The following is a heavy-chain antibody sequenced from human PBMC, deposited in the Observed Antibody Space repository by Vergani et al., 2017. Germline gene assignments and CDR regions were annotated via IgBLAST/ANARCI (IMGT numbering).Heavy chain of an antibody. CDR3: AKSGAGDGYNLDAFDI. Sequence: EVQLVESGGGLVQPGRSLRLSCAASGFTFDDYAMHWVRQAPGKGLEWVSGISWNSGSIGYADSVKGRFTISSDNSKNTLYLQMNSLRAEDTAVYYCAKSGAGDGYNLDAFDIWGQGTMVTVSS. V-gene: IGHV3-9*01. CDR1: GFTFDDYA. D-gene: IGHD5-24*01. CDR2: ISWNSGSI. J-gene: IGHJ3*02.